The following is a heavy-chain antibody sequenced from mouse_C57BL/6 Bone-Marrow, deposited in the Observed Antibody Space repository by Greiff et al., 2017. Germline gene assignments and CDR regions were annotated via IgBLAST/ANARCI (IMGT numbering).Heavy chain of an antibody. V-gene: IGHV1-81*01. CDR3: ARNGYYSYYCDY. CDR2: IYPRSGNT. Sequence: QVQLQQSGAELARPGASVKLSCKASGYTFTSYGISWVKQRTGQGLEWIGEIYPRSGNTYYNEKFKGKATLTADKSSSTAYMELRSLTSEDSAVYFCARNGYYSYYCDYWGQGTTLTVSS. D-gene: IGHD2-3*01. J-gene: IGHJ2*01. CDR1: GYTFTSYG.